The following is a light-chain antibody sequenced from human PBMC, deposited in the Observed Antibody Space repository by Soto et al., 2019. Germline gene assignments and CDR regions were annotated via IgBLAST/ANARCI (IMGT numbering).Light chain of an antibody. CDR3: QQYHNWPPIT. J-gene: IGKJ5*01. V-gene: IGKV3-15*01. CDR1: QSVRSK. CDR2: DAS. Sequence: EIVMTQSPGTLSVSPGERATLYCRASQSVRSKLAWYQQKPGQAPRLLIYDASTRSTGIPARFSGSGSGTEFTLTISSLQSEDFAVYYCQQYHNWPPITFGQGTRLEIK.